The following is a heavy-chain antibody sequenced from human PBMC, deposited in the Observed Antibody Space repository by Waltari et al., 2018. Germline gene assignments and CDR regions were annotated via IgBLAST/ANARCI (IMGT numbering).Heavy chain of an antibody. Sequence: EVQLLESGGGLVQPGGSLRLSCAASGFSFSNYAMSWVRRAPGKGLEWVSVIYNGGGDTYYADSVRGRFIISRDDSKNTVHLQMNSLRVEDTATYYCAKDRGSGWNSGFQHWGQGTLVTVSS. V-gene: IGHV3-23*03. D-gene: IGHD6-19*01. CDR1: GFSFSNYA. CDR3: AKDRGSGWNSGFQH. CDR2: IYNGGGDT. J-gene: IGHJ1*01.